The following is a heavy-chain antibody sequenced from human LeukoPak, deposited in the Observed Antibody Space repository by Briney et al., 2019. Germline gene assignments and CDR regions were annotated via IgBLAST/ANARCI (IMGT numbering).Heavy chain of an antibody. CDR1: GFTVSSNY. CDR2: IYSGGST. D-gene: IGHD4-17*01. Sequence: GGSLRLSCAASGFTVSSNYMSWVRQAPGKGLEWVSVIYSGGSTYYADSVKGRFTISRDNSKNTLYLQMNSLGAEDTAVYYCARSPYGDYARYDFDYWGQGTLVTVSS. V-gene: IGHV3-66*01. CDR3: ARSPYGDYARYDFDY. J-gene: IGHJ4*02.